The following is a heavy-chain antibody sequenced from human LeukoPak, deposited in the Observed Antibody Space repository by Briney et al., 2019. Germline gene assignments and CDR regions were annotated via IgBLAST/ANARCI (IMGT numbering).Heavy chain of an antibody. V-gene: IGHV3-23*01. CDR3: AKCPVYYDIKRGYYLDY. CDR2: ISGSGGST. CDR1: GFTFSSYA. Sequence: TGGSLRLSCAASGFTFSSYAMSWVRQAPGKGLEWVSAISGSGGSTYYADSVKGRFTISRDNSKNTLYLQMNSLGAEDTAVYYCAKCPVYYDIKRGYYLDYWGQGTLVTVSS. D-gene: IGHD3-9*01. J-gene: IGHJ4*02.